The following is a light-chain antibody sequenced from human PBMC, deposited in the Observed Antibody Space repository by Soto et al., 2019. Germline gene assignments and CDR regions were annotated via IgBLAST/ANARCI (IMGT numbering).Light chain of an antibody. CDR3: QQCYNWPQWT. CDR2: DAS. Sequence: IMLTQSPATLSLSPGERATLSCRASQSVSSYLAWYQQKPGQAPRLLIYDASNRATGIPARFSGSGSGTDFTLTISSLEPEDFALYYCQQCYNWPQWTFGQGSKVAIK. J-gene: IGKJ1*01. CDR1: QSVSSY. V-gene: IGKV3-11*01.